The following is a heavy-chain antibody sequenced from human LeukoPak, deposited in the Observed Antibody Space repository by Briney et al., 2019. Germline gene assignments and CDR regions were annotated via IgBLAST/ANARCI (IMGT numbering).Heavy chain of an antibody. V-gene: IGHV3-48*04. Sequence: GGSLRLSCAASGFTFSSYSMHWVRQAPGKGLDWVSYIGSSGSPIYYADSVKGRFTISRDNAKKTLYLQMNSLRAEDTAVYYCARYLNSGPADYWGQGSLVTVSS. CDR1: GFTFSSYS. D-gene: IGHD5-12*01. J-gene: IGHJ4*02. CDR3: ARYLNSGPADY. CDR2: IGSSGSPI.